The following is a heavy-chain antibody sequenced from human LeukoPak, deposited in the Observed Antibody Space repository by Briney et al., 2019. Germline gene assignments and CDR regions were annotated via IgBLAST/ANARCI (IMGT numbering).Heavy chain of an antibody. Sequence: ASVKVSCKASGYTFTGYYMHWVRQAPGQGLEWMGWINPNSGGTNYAQKFQGWVTMTRDTSISTAYMELSRLRSDGTAVYYCARVAYYYDSSGYYSAGYFDYWGQGTLVTVSS. V-gene: IGHV1-2*04. CDR2: INPNSGGT. J-gene: IGHJ4*02. D-gene: IGHD3-22*01. CDR1: GYTFTGYY. CDR3: ARVAYYYDSSGYYSAGYFDY.